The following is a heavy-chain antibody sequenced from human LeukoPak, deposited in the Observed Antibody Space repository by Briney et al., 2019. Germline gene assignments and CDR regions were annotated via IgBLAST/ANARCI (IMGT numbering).Heavy chain of an antibody. CDR2: INWSGGST. J-gene: IGHJ4*02. V-gene: IGHV3-20*04. D-gene: IGHD6-19*01. CDR3: ATSRIAVAGRDY. CDR1: GFTFDDYG. Sequence: GGSLRLSCAASGFTFDDYGMSWVRQAPGKGLEWVSGINWSGGSTGYADSVKGRFTISRDNAKNSPYLQMNSLRAEDTALYYCATSRIAVAGRDYWGQGTLVTVSS.